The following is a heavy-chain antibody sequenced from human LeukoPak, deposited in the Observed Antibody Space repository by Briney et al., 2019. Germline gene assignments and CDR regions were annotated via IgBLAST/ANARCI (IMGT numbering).Heavy chain of an antibody. D-gene: IGHD3-10*01. CDR2: TYYRSKWYN. CDR1: GDSVSSNSAG. CDR3: ARDNSRGVIIQRPKNWFDP. V-gene: IGHV6-1*01. J-gene: IGHJ5*02. Sequence: SQTLSLTCAISGDSVSSNSAGWNWIRQSPSRGLGWLGRTYYRSKWYNDYAVSVKSRITINPDTSKNQFSLQLNSVTPEDTAVYYCARDNSRGVIIQRPKNWFDPWGQEPWSPSPQ.